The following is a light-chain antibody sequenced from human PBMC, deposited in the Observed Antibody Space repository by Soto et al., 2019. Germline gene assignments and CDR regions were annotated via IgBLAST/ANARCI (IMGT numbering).Light chain of an antibody. CDR2: DAS. V-gene: IGKV1-39*01. J-gene: IGKJ4*01. CDR3: QQSYVTPLT. Sequence: PSLPINSDLIWYQHKPGKAPRLLLYDASSLQIGVPSRFSGSGSGTDFTLTISDLQPDDLGTYYCQQSYVTPLTFGGGTKVDIK. CDR1: LPINSD.